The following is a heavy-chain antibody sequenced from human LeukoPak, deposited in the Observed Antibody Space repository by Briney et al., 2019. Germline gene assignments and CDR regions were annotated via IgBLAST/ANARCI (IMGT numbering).Heavy chain of an antibody. CDR2: ISYDGSNK. J-gene: IGHJ4*02. D-gene: IGHD4-17*01. CDR1: GLTLGFNNYY. V-gene: IGHV3-30-3*01. Sequence: GGSLRLSCVGSGLTLGFNNYYMNWVRQAPGKGLEWVAAISYDGSNKYYADSVRGRLTISRDNSKNTLYLQMNSLRAEDTAVYYCARAGRADGDYHYFEYWGQGTLVTVSS. CDR3: ARAGRADGDYHYFEY.